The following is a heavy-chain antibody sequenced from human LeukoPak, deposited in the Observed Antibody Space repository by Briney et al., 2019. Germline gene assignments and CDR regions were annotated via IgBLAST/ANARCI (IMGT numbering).Heavy chain of an antibody. CDR3: ARHGYYGPAWFDP. Sequence: SETLSLTCTVSGGSISSSSYYWGWIRQPPGKGLEWIGSIYYSGSTYYNPSLKSRVTISVDTSKNQFSLKLSSVTAADTAGYYCARHGYYGPAWFDPWGQGTLVNVSS. CDR1: GGSISSSSYY. V-gene: IGHV4-39*01. D-gene: IGHD3-10*01. J-gene: IGHJ5*02. CDR2: IYYSGST.